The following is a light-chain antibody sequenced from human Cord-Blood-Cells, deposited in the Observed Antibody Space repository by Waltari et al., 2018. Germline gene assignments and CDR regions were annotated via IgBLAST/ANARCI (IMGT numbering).Light chain of an antibody. V-gene: IGLV2-14*03. Sequence: QSALTQPASVSASPGPSITISCSATSSDVGGYNYVSCYQHHPGKAPKLMLYDVSNRPSGVSNRFSGSKSGNTASLTISGLQAEDEADYYCSSYTSSSTLVVFGGGTKLTVL. J-gene: IGLJ2*01. CDR3: SSYTSSSTLVV. CDR1: SSDVGGYNY. CDR2: DVS.